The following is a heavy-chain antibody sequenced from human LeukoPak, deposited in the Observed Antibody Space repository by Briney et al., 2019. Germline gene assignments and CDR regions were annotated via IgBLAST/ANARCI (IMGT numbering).Heavy chain of an antibody. J-gene: IGHJ5*02. CDR1: GGSISSYY. CDR2: IYYSGST. V-gene: IGHV4-59*01. CDR3: ARSIAVAWGDNWFDP. Sequence: SETLSLTCTVSGGSISSYYWSWIRQPPGKGLEWIGYIYYSGSTNYNPSLKSRVTISVDTSKNQFSLKLSSVTAADTAVYYCARSIAVAWGDNWFDPWGQGTLVTVSS. D-gene: IGHD6-19*01.